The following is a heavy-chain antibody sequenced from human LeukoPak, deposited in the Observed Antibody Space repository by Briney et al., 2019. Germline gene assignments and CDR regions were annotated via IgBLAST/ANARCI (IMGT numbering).Heavy chain of an antibody. CDR2: IYSGGST. Sequence: GGSLRPSCAASGFTVSSNYMSWVRQAPGKGLEWVSVIYSGGSTYYADSVKGRFTISRDNSKNTLYLQMNSLRAEDTAVYYCARDFIGDGYNAFDYWGQGTLVTVSS. CDR3: ARDFIGDGYNAFDY. CDR1: GFTVSSNY. J-gene: IGHJ4*02. D-gene: IGHD5-24*01. V-gene: IGHV3-66*02.